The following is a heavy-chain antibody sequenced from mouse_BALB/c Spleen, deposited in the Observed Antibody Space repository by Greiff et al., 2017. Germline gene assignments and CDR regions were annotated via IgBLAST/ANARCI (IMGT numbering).Heavy chain of an antibody. CDR1: GFSLTSYG. D-gene: IGHD1-2*01. CDR3: ARDAATYYYAMDY. V-gene: IGHV2-9*02. Sequence: QVQLQQSGPGLVAPSQSLSITCTVSGFSLTSYGVHWVRQPPGKGLEWLGVIWAGGSTNYNSALMSRLSISKDNSKSQVFLKMNSLQTDDTAMYYCARDAATYYYAMDYWGQGTSVTVSS. J-gene: IGHJ4*01. CDR2: IWAGGST.